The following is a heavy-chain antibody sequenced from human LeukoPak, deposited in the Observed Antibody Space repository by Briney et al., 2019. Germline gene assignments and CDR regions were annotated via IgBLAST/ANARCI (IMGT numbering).Heavy chain of an antibody. Sequence: GASVKVSCKASGYTFSGYYLHWVRQAPGQGLEWMRWINPNSGGTNSAQKFQGRVTMSRDTSIITAYMELSRLRSDDTAVYFCARGYYDSSDYEYFQHWGQGTLVTVSS. V-gene: IGHV1-2*02. CDR1: GYTFSGYY. D-gene: IGHD3-22*01. J-gene: IGHJ1*01. CDR2: INPNSGGT. CDR3: ARGYYDSSDYEYFQH.